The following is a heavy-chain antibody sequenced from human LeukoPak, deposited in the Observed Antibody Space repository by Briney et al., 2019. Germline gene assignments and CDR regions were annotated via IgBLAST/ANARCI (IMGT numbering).Heavy chain of an antibody. J-gene: IGHJ4*02. CDR1: GLTFSSHW. Sequence: PGGSLRLSCAASGLTFSSHWMHWVRQAPGKGLEWVAVISDEGSNKYCADSVKGRFTISRDNSRNTLYLQMNSLRAEDTAVYYCAKDSEGGSYYAGTYFDYWGQGTLVTVSS. CDR3: AKDSEGGSYYAGTYFDY. D-gene: IGHD1-26*01. CDR2: ISDEGSNK. V-gene: IGHV3-30*18.